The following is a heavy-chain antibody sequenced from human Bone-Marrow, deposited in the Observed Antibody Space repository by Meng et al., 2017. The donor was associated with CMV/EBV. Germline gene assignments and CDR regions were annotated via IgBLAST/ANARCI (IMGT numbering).Heavy chain of an antibody. D-gene: IGHD6-6*01. CDR1: GDTFSTYA. Sequence: SVKVSCKASGDTFSTYAISWVRQAPGQGLEWMGGIIPLLGIANYAQKFQGRVTITADKSTSTAYMELSNHRSEDTAVYDCCGRGGAGLYCSSSADDYEGVDVWGQGTMVTVSS. CDR2: IIPLLGIA. V-gene: IGHV1-69*10. J-gene: IGHJ6*02. CDR3: CGRGGAGLYCSSSADDYEGVDV.